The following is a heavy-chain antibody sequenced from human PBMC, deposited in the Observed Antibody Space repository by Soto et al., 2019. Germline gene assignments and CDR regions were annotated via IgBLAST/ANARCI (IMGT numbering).Heavy chain of an antibody. CDR3: ASPSNKGQLDSYYYYGMDV. V-gene: IGHV1-69*01. Sequence: VSCKASGGTFSSYAISWVRQAPGQGLEWMGGIIPIFGTANYAQKFQGRVTITADESTSTAYMELSSLRSEDTAMYYCASPSNKGQLDSYYYYGMDVWGQGTTVTVSS. CDR2: IIPIFGTA. J-gene: IGHJ6*02. CDR1: GGTFSSYA. D-gene: IGHD6-13*01.